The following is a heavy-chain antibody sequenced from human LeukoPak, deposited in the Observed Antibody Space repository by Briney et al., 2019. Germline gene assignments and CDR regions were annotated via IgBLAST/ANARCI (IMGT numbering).Heavy chain of an antibody. V-gene: IGHV1-46*01. J-gene: IGHJ5*02. CDR2: INPSGGST. D-gene: IGHD6-13*01. CDR1: GYTFTSYY. Sequence: ASVKVSCKASGYTFTSYYMHWVRQAPGQGLEWMGIINPSGGSTSYAQKFQGRVTMTRDMSTSTVYMELRSLRSDDTAVYYCARVNRGYSSSWYGSNWFDPWGQGTLVTVSS. CDR3: ARVNRGYSSSWYGSNWFDP.